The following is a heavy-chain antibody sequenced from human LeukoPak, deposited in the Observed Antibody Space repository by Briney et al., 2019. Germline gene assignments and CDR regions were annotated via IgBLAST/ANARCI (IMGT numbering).Heavy chain of an antibody. D-gene: IGHD6-13*01. CDR2: IYYSGST. V-gene: IGHV4-59*08. J-gene: IGHJ5*02. Sequence: SETLSLTCTVSGGSISSYYWSWIRQPPGKGLEWIGYIYYSGSTNYNPSLKSRVTISVDTSKNQFSLKLSSVTAADTAVYYCARHLGIAAHNWFDPWGQGTLVTVSS. CDR1: GGSISSYY. CDR3: ARHLGIAAHNWFDP.